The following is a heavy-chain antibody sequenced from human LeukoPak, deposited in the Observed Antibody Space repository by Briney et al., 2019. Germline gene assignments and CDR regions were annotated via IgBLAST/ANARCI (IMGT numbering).Heavy chain of an antibody. J-gene: IGHJ4*02. V-gene: IGHV3-74*01. CDR3: VSFYETY. D-gene: IGHD2-2*01. CDR1: GNYC. Sequence: GGSLRLSCAASGNYCIHWVRQAPGKGLLWVSHINSDGSWTTYADSVKGRFTISKDNAKNTVYLQMNNLRAEDTAVYYCVSFYETYWGRGTLVTVSS. CDR2: INSDGSWT.